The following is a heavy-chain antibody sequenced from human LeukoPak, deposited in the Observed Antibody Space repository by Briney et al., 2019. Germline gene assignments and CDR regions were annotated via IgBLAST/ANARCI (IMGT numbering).Heavy chain of an antibody. Sequence: ASVKVSCKASGYTFTSYGISWVRQAPGQGLEWMGWISAYNGNTNYAQKLQGRVTMTTDTSTSTAYMELRSLRSDDTAVYYCARYDYGDYYYGMDVWGKGTTVTVSS. J-gene: IGHJ6*04. CDR3: ARYDYGDYYYGMDV. V-gene: IGHV1-18*01. CDR2: ISAYNGNT. D-gene: IGHD4-17*01. CDR1: GYTFTSYG.